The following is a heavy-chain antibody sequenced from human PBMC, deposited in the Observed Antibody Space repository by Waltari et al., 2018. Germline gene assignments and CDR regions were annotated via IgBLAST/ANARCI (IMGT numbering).Heavy chain of an antibody. CDR3: ASSVGATDYYYYYYMDV. CDR2: INPNSGGT. CDR1: GYNFTGYY. J-gene: IGHJ6*03. Sequence: QVQLVQSGAEVKKPGASVKVSCKASGYNFTGYYMHWVRQAPGQGLEGMGRINPNSGGTNYAQKFQGRVTMTRDTSISTAYMELSRLRSDDTAVYYCASSVGATDYYYYYYMDVWGKGTTVTVSS. V-gene: IGHV1-2*06. D-gene: IGHD1-26*01.